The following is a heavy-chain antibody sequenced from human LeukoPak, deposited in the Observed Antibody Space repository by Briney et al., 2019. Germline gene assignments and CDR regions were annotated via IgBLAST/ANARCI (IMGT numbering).Heavy chain of an antibody. CDR3: AREDPRTKVPEGMDV. CDR2: IYYSGTT. CDR1: GGSISHYY. J-gene: IGHJ6*02. Sequence: PSETLSLTCTVSGGSISHYYWSWIRQPPGRGLEWIGYIYYSGTTNYNPSLKSRVTISVDTSKNQFSLKLNSVTAADTAVYYCAREDPRTKVPEGMDVWGQGTTVTVSS. V-gene: IGHV4-59*01. D-gene: IGHD4/OR15-4a*01.